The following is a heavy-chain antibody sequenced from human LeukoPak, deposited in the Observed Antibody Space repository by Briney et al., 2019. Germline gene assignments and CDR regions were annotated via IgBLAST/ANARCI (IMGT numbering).Heavy chain of an antibody. CDR3: ARDRSGYDGGLIDY. Sequence: GASVKVSCKASGYTFTGYYMHWVRQAPGQGLEWMGWINPNSGGTNYAQKFQGRVTMTRDTSISTAYMELSRLRSDDTAVYYCARDRSGYDGGLIDYWGQGTLVTVSS. J-gene: IGHJ4*02. CDR1: GYTFTGYY. CDR2: INPNSGGT. D-gene: IGHD5-12*01. V-gene: IGHV1-2*02.